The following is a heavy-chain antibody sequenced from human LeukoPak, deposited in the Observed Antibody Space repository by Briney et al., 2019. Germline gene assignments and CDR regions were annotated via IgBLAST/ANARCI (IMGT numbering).Heavy chain of an antibody. CDR2: IYYTGSGSA. D-gene: IGHD3-9*01. CDR3: ARVSSWDYDMLTGSNSLYYFDY. J-gene: IGHJ4*02. Sequence: SETLSLTCTVSGGSISDYYWSWIRQPPGKGLEWIASIYYTGSGSAKYNPSLKSRVSILVDTSQNQFSLKLTSVTAADTAVYYCARVSSWDYDMLTGSNSLYYFDYWGQGTLVTVSS. CDR1: GGSISDYY. V-gene: IGHV4-59*01.